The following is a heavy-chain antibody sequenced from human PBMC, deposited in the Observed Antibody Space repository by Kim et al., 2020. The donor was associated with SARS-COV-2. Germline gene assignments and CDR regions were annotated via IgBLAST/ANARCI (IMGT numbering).Heavy chain of an antibody. CDR3: TRVGGYDGVTAFDY. D-gene: IGHD5-12*01. V-gene: IGHV3-49*03. CDR2: IRSKAYGGTT. CDR1: GFTFGDYA. Sequence: GGSLRLSCTTSGFTFGDYAMSWFRQAPGKGLDWVGFIRSKAYGGTTEYAASVKGRFTISRDDSKSIAYLQMNSLKIEDTAVYYCTRVGGYDGVTAFDYWGQGTLVTVSS. J-gene: IGHJ4*02.